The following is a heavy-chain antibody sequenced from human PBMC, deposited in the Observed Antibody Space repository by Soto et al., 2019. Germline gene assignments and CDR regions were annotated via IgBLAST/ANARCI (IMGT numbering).Heavy chain of an antibody. V-gene: IGHV1-69*13. Sequence: SVKVSCKASGRSFTYTLSWVRQAPGQGLEWMGGIIPIFGTANYAQKFQGRVTIAADESTKTAYMELSTLRSEDTAVYYCARLHSHGTYGMDVWGQGTTVTVSS. CDR2: IIPIFGTA. CDR3: ARLHSHGTYGMDV. J-gene: IGHJ6*02. D-gene: IGHD5-18*01. CDR1: GRSFTYT.